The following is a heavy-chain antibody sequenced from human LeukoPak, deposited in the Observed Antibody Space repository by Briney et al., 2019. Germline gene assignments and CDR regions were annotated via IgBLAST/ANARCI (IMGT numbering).Heavy chain of an antibody. V-gene: IGHV4-4*07. CDR2: IQPSGGT. Sequence: SETLSLTCTVSGGSISTYYWNWIRQPAGKGLEWIGRIQPSGGTNYNPSLKSRITVSVDTSKNQFSLKLSSVTAADTAVYYCARTRFFYFDYWGQGTLVTVSS. CDR1: GGSISTYY. D-gene: IGHD3-16*01. J-gene: IGHJ4*02. CDR3: ARTRFFYFDY.